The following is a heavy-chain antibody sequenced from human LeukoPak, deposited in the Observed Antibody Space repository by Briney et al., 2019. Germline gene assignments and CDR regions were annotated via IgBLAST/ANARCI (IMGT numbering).Heavy chain of an antibody. CDR2: ISWNSGSI. J-gene: IGHJ4*02. V-gene: IGHV3-9*01. D-gene: IGHD3-10*01. Sequence: GGSLRLSCAASGFTFDDYAMHWVRQAPGKGLEWVSGISWNSGSIGYADSEKGRFTISRDNSKNTLYLQMNSLRAEDTAVYYCARDTGRLLWFGELSHWGQGTLVTVSS. CDR3: ARDTGRLLWFGELSH. CDR1: GFTFDDYA.